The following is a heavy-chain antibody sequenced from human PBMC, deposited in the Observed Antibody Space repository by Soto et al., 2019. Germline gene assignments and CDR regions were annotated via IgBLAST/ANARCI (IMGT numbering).Heavy chain of an antibody. Sequence: GGSLRLSCAAFGFDFNKYAMTWVRQAPGKGLQWVSSITSNGDSTYYADSVKGRFTTSRDNSKNTLYLQMNSLRADDTAVFYCAKDSPSYTTSPFYFDSWGQGALVTVS. CDR2: ITSNGDST. J-gene: IGHJ4*02. CDR1: GFDFNKYA. CDR3: AKDSPSYTTSPFYFDS. D-gene: IGHD2-2*02. V-gene: IGHV3-23*01.